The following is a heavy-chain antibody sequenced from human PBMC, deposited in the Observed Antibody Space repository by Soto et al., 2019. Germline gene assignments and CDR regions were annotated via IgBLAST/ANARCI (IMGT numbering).Heavy chain of an antibody. CDR3: ARDAQYGNAPQGFDY. Sequence: QVQLLQSGAEVKKPGASVRVSCKASGYSFTRFGISWVRQAPGQGLGWVGRISTYHGNTKYAQKLQGRVTVSTDTSAGTANLERRSLRCDDTAVYYGARDAQYGNAPQGFDYWGQGTLLTVSS. J-gene: IGHJ4*02. CDR1: GYSFTRFG. D-gene: IGHD6-6*01. CDR2: ISTYHGNT. V-gene: IGHV1-18*01.